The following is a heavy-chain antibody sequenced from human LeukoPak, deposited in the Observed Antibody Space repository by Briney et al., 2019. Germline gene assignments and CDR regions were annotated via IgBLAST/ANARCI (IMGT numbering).Heavy chain of an antibody. Sequence: GASVKVSCKASGGTFSSYAISWVRQAPGQGLEWMGGIIPIFGTANYAQKFQGRVTITADEPTSTAYMELSSLRSEDTAVYYCARVSSSVVTPGDYWGQGTLVTVSS. J-gene: IGHJ4*02. CDR1: GGTFSSYA. D-gene: IGHD4-23*01. CDR2: IIPIFGTA. CDR3: ARVSSSVVTPGDY. V-gene: IGHV1-69*13.